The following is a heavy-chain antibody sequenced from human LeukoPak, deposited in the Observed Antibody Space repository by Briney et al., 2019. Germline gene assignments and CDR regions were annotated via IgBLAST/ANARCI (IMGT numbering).Heavy chain of an antibody. CDR1: GGSFSGYY. CDR2: INHSGST. CDR3: ARAVTVTMGRYYYYYYMDV. Sequence: SETLSLTCAVYGGSFSGYYWSWIRQPPGKGLEWIGEINHSGSTNYDPSLKSRVTMSVDTSKNQFSLKLSSVTAADTAVYYCARAVTVTMGRYYYYYYMDVWGKGTTVTISS. J-gene: IGHJ6*03. V-gene: IGHV4-34*01. D-gene: IGHD4-17*01.